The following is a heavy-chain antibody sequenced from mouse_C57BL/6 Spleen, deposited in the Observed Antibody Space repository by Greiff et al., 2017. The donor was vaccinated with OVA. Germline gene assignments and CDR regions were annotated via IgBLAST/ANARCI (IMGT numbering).Heavy chain of an antibody. V-gene: IGHV1-64*01. D-gene: IGHD2-3*01. CDR2: IHPNSGST. CDR3: ARRGLLFYAMDY. J-gene: IGHJ4*01. Sequence: QVQLQQPGAELVKPGASVKLSCKASGYTFTSYWMHWVKQRPGQGLEWIGMIHPNSGSTNYNEKFKSKATLTVNKSSSTAYMQLSSLTSEDSAVYYCARRGLLFYAMDYWGKGTSVTVSS. CDR1: GYTFTSYW.